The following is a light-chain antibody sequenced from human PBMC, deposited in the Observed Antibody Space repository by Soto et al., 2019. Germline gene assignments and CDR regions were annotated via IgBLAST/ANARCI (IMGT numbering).Light chain of an antibody. J-gene: IGKJ1*01. CDR3: MQPLQSWT. Sequence: DIVMTQSPLSLPVTPGEPASISCRSSQSLLHSNGYNYLDWYLQKPGQSPQPLIYLGSNRASGVPDRFSGSGSGTDFTLKISRVEAEDVGVYYCMQPLQSWTFGQGTK. CDR1: QSLLHSNGYNY. CDR2: LGS. V-gene: IGKV2-28*01.